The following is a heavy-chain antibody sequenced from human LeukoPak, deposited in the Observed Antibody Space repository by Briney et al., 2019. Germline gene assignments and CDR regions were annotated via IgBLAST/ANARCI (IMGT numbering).Heavy chain of an antibody. CDR2: IYYTGSI. D-gene: IGHD1-26*01. V-gene: IGHV4-59*01. J-gene: IGHJ4*02. CDR3: ARGGGSFVPYFDY. Sequence: PSETLSLTCTVSSGSISSYYWSWIRQPPGKGLEWIGYIYYTGSINYNPSLKSRVTISVDTSKSQFSLRLSSVTAADTAMYYCARGGGSFVPYFDYWGQGTQVTVSS. CDR1: SGSISSYY.